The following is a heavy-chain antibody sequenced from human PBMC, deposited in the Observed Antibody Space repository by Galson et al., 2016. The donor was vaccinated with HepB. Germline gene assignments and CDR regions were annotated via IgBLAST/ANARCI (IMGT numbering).Heavy chain of an antibody. V-gene: IGHV5-51*01. J-gene: IGHJ4*01. CDR3: ARRGSNNGLDY. CDR1: GYDFASLW. D-gene: IGHD2-8*01. CDR2: IFPDDSDT. Sequence: QSGAEVKEPGESLRISCETSGYDFASLWIAWVRQKPGKGLEWMGMIFPDDSDTKYNPPFQGLAIISADKSSNTTFLQWSSLKASDTAMYYCARRGSNNGLDYWGQGTPVSVS.